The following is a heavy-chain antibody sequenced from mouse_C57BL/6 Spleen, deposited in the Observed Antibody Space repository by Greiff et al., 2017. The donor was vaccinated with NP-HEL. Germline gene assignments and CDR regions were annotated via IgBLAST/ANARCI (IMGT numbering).Heavy chain of an antibody. CDR3: ARHDGGYYVGYFDV. V-gene: IGHV5-6*01. J-gene: IGHJ1*03. CDR2: ISSGGSYT. D-gene: IGHD2-3*01. Sequence: VQLKESGGDLVKPGGSLKLSSAASGFTFSSYGMSWVRQTPDKRLEWVATISSGGSYTYYPDSVKGRFTISRDNAKNTLYLQMSSLKSEDTAMYYCARHDGGYYVGYFDVWGTGTTVTVSS. CDR1: GFTFSSYG.